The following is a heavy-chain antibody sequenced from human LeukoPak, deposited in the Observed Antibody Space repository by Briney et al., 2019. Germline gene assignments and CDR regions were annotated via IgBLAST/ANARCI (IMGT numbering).Heavy chain of an antibody. CDR3: AREVLVRGLNWFDP. J-gene: IGHJ5*02. CDR2: ISSSSSYI. V-gene: IGHV3-21*01. CDR1: GFTFSSYS. D-gene: IGHD3-10*01. Sequence: GGSLRLSCAASGFTFSSYSMNWVRQAPGKGLEWVSSISSSSSYIYYADSVKGRFTISRDNAKNSLYLQMNSLRAEDTAVYYCAREVLVRGLNWFDPWGQGTLVTVSS.